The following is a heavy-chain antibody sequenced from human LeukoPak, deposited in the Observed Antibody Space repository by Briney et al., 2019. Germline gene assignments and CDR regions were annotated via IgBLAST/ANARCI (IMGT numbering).Heavy chain of an antibody. D-gene: IGHD1-26*01. CDR1: GFTFTSSA. CDR3: AADFTPLAPYPIVGARVFDY. V-gene: IGHV1-58*01. Sequence: SVKVSCKASGFTFTSSAVQWVRQARGQRLEWIGWIVVGSGNTNYAQKFQERVTITRDMSTSTAYMELSSLRSEDTAVYYCAADFTPLAPYPIVGARVFDYWGQGTLATVSS. CDR2: IVVGSGNT. J-gene: IGHJ4*02.